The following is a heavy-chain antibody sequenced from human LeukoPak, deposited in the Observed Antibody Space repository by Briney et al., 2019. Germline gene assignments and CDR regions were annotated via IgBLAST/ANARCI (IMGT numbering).Heavy chain of an antibody. CDR1: GFTFSSYA. D-gene: IGHD4-17*01. CDR3: ARDYRGGYYFDY. V-gene: IGHV3-23*01. Sequence: GGSLRLSCAASGFTFSSYAMSWVRQALGKGLEWVSAISGSGGSTYYADSVKGRFTISRDNSKNTLYLQMNSLRAEDTAVYYCARDYRGGYYFDYWGQGTLVTVSS. J-gene: IGHJ4*02. CDR2: ISGSGGST.